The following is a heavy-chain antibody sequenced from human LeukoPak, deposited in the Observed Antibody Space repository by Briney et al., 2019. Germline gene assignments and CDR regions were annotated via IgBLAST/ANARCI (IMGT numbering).Heavy chain of an antibody. Sequence: ASVKVSCKVSGYTLTELSMHWVRQAPGQGLEWMGWISAYNGNTNYAQKLQGRVTMTTDTSTSTAYMELRSLRSDDTAVYYCSCQSYYYYGMDVWGQGTTVTVS. CDR2: ISAYNGNT. CDR3: SCQSYYYYGMDV. CDR1: GYTLTELS. J-gene: IGHJ6*02. D-gene: IGHD2-2*01. V-gene: IGHV1-18*01.